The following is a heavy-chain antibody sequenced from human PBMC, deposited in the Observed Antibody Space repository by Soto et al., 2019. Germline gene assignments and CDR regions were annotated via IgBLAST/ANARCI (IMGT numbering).Heavy chain of an antibody. V-gene: IGHV4-59*01. CDR3: VRGGYSGYDPPYYYYGMDV. D-gene: IGHD5-12*01. CDR2: IYYSGST. CDR1: GGSISSYY. Sequence: SETLSLTCTVSGGSISSYYWSWIRQPPGKGLEWIGYIYYSGSTNYNPSLKSRVTISVDTSKNQFSLKLSSVTAADTAVYYCVRGGYSGYDPPYYYYGMDVWGQGTTVTVSS. J-gene: IGHJ6*02.